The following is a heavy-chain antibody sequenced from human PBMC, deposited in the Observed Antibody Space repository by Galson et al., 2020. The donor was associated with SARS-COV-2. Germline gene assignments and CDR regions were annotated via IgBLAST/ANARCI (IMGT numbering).Heavy chain of an antibody. V-gene: IGHV3-72*01. CDR1: GFTFSDHY. Sequence: GGSLRLSCAASGFTFSDHYLDWVRQAPGKGLEWVGRSRNKANRYTTDYAASVRGRFTISRDESGNSVYLQMNSLKTDDTAVYYCARVLAACYFDLWGRGTLVTVSS. CDR3: ARVLAACYFDL. CDR2: SRNKANRYTT. D-gene: IGHD6-19*01. J-gene: IGHJ2*01.